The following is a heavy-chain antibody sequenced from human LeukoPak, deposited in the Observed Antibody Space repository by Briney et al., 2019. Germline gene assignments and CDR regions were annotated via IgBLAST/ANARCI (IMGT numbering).Heavy chain of an antibody. Sequence: PGRSLRLSCAASGFTFDDYAMHWVRQAPGKGLEWVLGISWNSGSRGYADSVKGRFTISRDNAKNSLYLQKNSLRAEDMALYYCAKGGLDDAFDIWGQGTMVTVSS. D-gene: IGHD3-16*01. J-gene: IGHJ3*02. CDR2: ISWNSGSR. CDR1: GFTFDDYA. V-gene: IGHV3-9*03. CDR3: AKGGLDDAFDI.